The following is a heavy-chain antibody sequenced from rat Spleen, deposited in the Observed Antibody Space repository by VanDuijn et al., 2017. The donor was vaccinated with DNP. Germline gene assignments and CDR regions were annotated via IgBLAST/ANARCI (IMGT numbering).Heavy chain of an antibody. CDR1: GNTFITDY. Sequence: QVQLQQSGAELAKPDSSVKISCKASGNTFITDYFAWIKQTTGQGLEYIGYIHTRSGGTDSNEKFKDKATLTVDKSSSTAFMQLSSLTPDDSAVYYCARGGDGIWFVYWGQGSLVTVSS. D-gene: IGHD1-1*01. J-gene: IGHJ3*01. CDR2: IHTRSGGT. CDR3: ARGGDGIWFVY. V-gene: IGHV1-43*01.